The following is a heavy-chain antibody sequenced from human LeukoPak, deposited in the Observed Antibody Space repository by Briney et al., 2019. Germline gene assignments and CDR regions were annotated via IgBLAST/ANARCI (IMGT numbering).Heavy chain of an antibody. CDR1: GGTFSSYA. J-gene: IGHJ4*02. D-gene: IGHD1-26*01. CDR2: IIPIFGTA. V-gene: IGHV1-69*13. Sequence: ASVKVSCKASGGTFSSYAISWVRQAPGQGLEWMGGIIPIFGTANYAQKFQGRVTITADESTSTAYMELSSLRSEDTAVYYCARDLVGAKNPHYWGQGTLVTVSS. CDR3: ARDLVGAKNPHY.